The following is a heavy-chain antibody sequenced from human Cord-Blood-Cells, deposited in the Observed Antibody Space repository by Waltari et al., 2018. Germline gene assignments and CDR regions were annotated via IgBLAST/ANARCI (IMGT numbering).Heavy chain of an antibody. V-gene: IGHV3-73*02. CDR3: TAGTTADY. J-gene: IGHJ4*02. D-gene: IGHD1-1*01. Sequence: EVQLVESGGGLVQPGGSLRLSWAASGFTFSGSAMHWVRQASGKGLEWVGRIRSKANSYATAYAASVKGRFTISRDDSKNTAYLQMNSLKTEDTAVYYCTAGTTADYWGQGTLVTVSS. CDR1: GFTFSGSA. CDR2: IRSKANSYAT.